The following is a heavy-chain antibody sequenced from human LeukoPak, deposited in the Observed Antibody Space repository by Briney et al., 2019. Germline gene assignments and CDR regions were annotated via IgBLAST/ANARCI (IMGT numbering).Heavy chain of an antibody. CDR2: FDPEDGET. J-gene: IGHJ5*02. V-gene: IGHV1-24*01. CDR3: ATKALVRLGELSFLP. CDR1: GYTLTELS. D-gene: IGHD3-16*02. Sequence: ASVKVSFKVSGYTLTELSMHWVRQAPGKGLEWMGGFDPEDGETIYAQKFQGRVTMTEDTATDTAYMELSSLRSEDTAVYYCATKALVRLGELSFLPWGQGTLVTVSS.